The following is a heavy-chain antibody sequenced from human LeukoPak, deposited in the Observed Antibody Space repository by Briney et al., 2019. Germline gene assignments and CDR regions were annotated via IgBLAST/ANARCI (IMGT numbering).Heavy chain of an antibody. D-gene: IGHD2-2*01. J-gene: IGHJ6*03. CDR1: GGTFSNYG. CDR3: ARESRVVPAASDYYYYMDV. Sequence: ASVKVSCKASGGTFSNYGISWVRQAPGQGLEWMGGIILIFGTSYYAQKFQGRVTITTDESTSTAYMELSSLRSEDTAVYYCARESRVVPAASDYYYYMDVWGKGTTVTVSS. CDR2: IILIFGTS. V-gene: IGHV1-69*05.